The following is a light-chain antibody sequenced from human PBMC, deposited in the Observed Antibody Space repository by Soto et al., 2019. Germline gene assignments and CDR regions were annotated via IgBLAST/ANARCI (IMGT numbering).Light chain of an antibody. Sequence: QSVLTQPPSVSGAPGQRVTISCTGNSSNLGAGYDVHWYQQLPGAAPKLVIFGNRNRPSGVPERFSGSKSGTSASLAITGFRPEMEVDNSGQAKDNGLTAWWFGGGP. CDR3: QAKDNGLTAWW. J-gene: IGLJ3*02. CDR2: GNR. V-gene: IGLV1-40*01. CDR1: SSNLGAGYD.